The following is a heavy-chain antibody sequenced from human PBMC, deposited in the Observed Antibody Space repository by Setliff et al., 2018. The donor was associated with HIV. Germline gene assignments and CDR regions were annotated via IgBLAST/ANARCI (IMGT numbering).Heavy chain of an antibody. D-gene: IGHD2-8*01. CDR2: INHSGST. V-gene: IGHV4-34*01. Sequence: PSETLSLTCAVYGGSFSGYYWSWIRQPPGKGLEWIGEINHSGSTTYSPSLKSRVTISVDTSKNQFSLKLNTVTAADTAVCYCALLEVPVIMTTTPPLWGQGTLVTVSS. CDR1: GGSFSGYY. J-gene: IGHJ4*02. CDR3: ALLEVPVIMTTTPPL.